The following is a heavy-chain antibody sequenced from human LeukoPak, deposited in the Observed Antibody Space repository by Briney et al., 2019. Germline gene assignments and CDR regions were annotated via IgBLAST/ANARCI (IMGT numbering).Heavy chain of an antibody. V-gene: IGHV3-48*02. CDR1: GFIFRDHS. D-gene: IGHD2-2*01. J-gene: IGHJ6*04. CDR2: ISSRGSTI. Sequence: GGSLRLSCVGSGFIFRDHSMDWVRQAPGKGLEWVSYISSRGSTIYYADSVKGRLTIPRDNAKNSVFLQMNGLRDEDTAVYYCARVQGVCNSTTCFVGNADVWGKGTTVIVSS. CDR3: ARVQGVCNSTTCFVGNADV.